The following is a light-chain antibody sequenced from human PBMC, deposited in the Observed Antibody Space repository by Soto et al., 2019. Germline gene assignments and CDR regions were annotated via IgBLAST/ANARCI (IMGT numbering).Light chain of an antibody. CDR1: QSISSW. CDR3: QQYNTLWT. V-gene: IGKV1-5*01. CDR2: DVS. Sequence: DIQMTQSPSTLSGSVGDRVTIACRASQSISSWLAWYQQKPGKAPKLLIYDVSNLESGVPSRFSGSGSGTEFTLTISSLQPDDVATYYCQQYNTLWTFGQGTTVDIK. J-gene: IGKJ1*01.